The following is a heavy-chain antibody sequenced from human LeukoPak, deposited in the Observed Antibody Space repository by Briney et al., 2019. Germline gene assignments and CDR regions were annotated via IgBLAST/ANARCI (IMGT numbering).Heavy chain of an antibody. CDR1: GGSFSGYY. J-gene: IGHJ6*02. CDR3: ARGSVVAGSPYYYYYGMDV. CDR2: IYHSGST. V-gene: IGHV4-34*01. Sequence: SETLSLTCAVYGGSFSGYYWSWIRQPPGKGLEWIGEIYHSGSTNYNPSLKSRVTISVVKSKNQFSLKLSSVTAADTAVYYCARGSVVAGSPYYYYYGMDVWGQGTTVTVSS. D-gene: IGHD6-19*01.